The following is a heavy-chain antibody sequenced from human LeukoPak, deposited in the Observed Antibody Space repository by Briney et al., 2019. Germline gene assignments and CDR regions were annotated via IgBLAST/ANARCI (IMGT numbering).Heavy chain of an antibody. V-gene: IGHV3-7*01. Sequence: GGSLRLSCAASGFTFSSYWMSWVRQAPGKGPEWVANIKQDGSEKYYVDSLKGRFTISRDNAKNSLYLQMNSLRADDTAVYYCAKAGSSWYEYWGQGTLVTVSS. D-gene: IGHD6-13*01. CDR2: IKQDGSEK. CDR3: AKAGSSWYEY. CDR1: GFTFSSYW. J-gene: IGHJ4*02.